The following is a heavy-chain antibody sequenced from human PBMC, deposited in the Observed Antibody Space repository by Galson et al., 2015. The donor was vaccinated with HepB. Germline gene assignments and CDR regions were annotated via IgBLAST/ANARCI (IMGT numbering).Heavy chain of an antibody. V-gene: IGHV6-1*01. J-gene: IGHJ4*02. CDR2: TYYKSKWYN. Sequence: CAISGDSVSDNIVAWNWIRQSPSRGLEWLGRTYYKSKWYNDYAVSVKSRITINPGTSKNQVYLQLNSVTPEDTAVHYCARAGPQGGADCDYWGQGTRVTVSS. CDR1: GDSVSDNIVA. D-gene: IGHD1-26*01. CDR3: ARAGPQGGADCDY.